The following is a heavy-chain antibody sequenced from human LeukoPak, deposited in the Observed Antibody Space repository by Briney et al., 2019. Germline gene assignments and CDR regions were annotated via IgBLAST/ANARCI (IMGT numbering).Heavy chain of an antibody. CDR2: INHSGST. CDR3: ARVRGGTGTRAYNWFDP. J-gene: IGHJ5*02. Sequence: PSETLSLTCAVYGGSFSGYYWSWIRQPPGKGLEWIGEINHSGSTNYKPSLKSRVTIPVDTSKNQFSLKLSSVTAADTAVYYCARVRGGTGTRAYNWFDPWGQGTLVTVSS. V-gene: IGHV4-34*01. CDR1: GGSFSGYY. D-gene: IGHD1-7*01.